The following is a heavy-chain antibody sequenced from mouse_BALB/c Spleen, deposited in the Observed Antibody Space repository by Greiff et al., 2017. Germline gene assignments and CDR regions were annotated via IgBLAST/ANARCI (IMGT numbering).Heavy chain of an antibody. V-gene: IGHV5-9-3*01. J-gene: IGHJ4*01. Sequence: EVHLVESGGGLVKPGGSLKLSCAASGFTFSSYAMSWVRQTPEKRLEWVATISSGGSYTYYPDSVKGRFTISRDNAKNILYLQMSSLRSEDTAMYYCAIYYGSSYRAMDYWGQGTSVTVSS. CDR3: AIYYGSSYRAMDY. CDR1: GFTFSSYA. CDR2: ISSGGSYT. D-gene: IGHD1-1*01.